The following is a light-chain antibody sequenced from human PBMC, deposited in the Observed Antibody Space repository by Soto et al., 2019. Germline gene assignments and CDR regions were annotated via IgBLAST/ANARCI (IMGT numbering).Light chain of an antibody. CDR1: QSVSSNF. V-gene: IGKV3-20*01. Sequence: ENVLTQSPGTLSLSPGERATLSCRASQSVSSNFLAWYQQKPGQAPRLLIYGASNRATGIPDRFSDSGSGTDFTLTISRLEPEDFAVYYCQQYDSSPRTFGQGTKVEIK. J-gene: IGKJ1*01. CDR2: GAS. CDR3: QQYDSSPRT.